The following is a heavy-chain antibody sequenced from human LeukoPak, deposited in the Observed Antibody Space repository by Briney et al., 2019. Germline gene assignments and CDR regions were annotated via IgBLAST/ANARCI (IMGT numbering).Heavy chain of an antibody. J-gene: IGHJ6*02. D-gene: IGHD6-13*01. CDR1: GFTFSSYA. V-gene: IGHV3-23*01. CDR3: ARDHFGIAAADPYYYYGMDV. CDR2: ISGSGGST. Sequence: GGSLRLSCAASGFTFSSYAMSWVRQAPGKGLEWVSAISGSGGSTYYADSVKGRFTISRDNSKNTLYLQMNSLRAEDTAVYYCARDHFGIAAADPYYYYGMDVWGQGTTVTVSS.